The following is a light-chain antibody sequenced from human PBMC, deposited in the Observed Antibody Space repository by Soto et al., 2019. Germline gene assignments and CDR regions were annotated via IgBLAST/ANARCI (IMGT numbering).Light chain of an antibody. CDR1: SSDVGGYNY. Sequence: QSVLTQPASVSGSPGQSITISCTGTSSDVGGYNYVSWYQQHPGKAPKLMIYEVSKRPSGVSNRFSGSKSGNTASLTISGLQAEDEADYYCSSYTSSSTLPFGTGTKLTVL. V-gene: IGLV2-14*01. CDR2: EVS. J-gene: IGLJ1*01. CDR3: SSYTSSSTLP.